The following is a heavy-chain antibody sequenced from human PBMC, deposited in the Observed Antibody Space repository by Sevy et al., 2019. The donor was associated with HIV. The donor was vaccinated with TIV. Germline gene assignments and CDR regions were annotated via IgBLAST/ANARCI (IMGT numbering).Heavy chain of an antibody. CDR1: GFTFSNYA. D-gene: IGHD1-26*01. Sequence: GGSLRLSCAASGFTFSNYAMTWVRQAPGKGLEWVSSITDSGGSTYYADSVKGRFTISRDNAKNTLYLQMNSLRAEDTAVYYCARDSGGSYDYWGQGTLVTVSS. J-gene: IGHJ4*02. CDR2: ITDSGGST. V-gene: IGHV3-23*01. CDR3: ARDSGGSYDY.